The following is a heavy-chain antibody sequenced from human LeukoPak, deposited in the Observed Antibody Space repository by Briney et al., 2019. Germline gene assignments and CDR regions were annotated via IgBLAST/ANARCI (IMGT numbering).Heavy chain of an antibody. Sequence: GGSLRLSCAASGFTFSSYSMNWVRQAPGKGLEWVSYISGSSSTIYYADSVKGRFTISRDNAKNSLYLQMNSLRAEDTAVYYCARVLIRLWSRTGAFDIWGQGTMVTVSS. D-gene: IGHD5-18*01. J-gene: IGHJ3*02. CDR2: ISGSSSTI. CDR3: ARVLIRLWSRTGAFDI. CDR1: GFTFSSYS. V-gene: IGHV3-48*04.